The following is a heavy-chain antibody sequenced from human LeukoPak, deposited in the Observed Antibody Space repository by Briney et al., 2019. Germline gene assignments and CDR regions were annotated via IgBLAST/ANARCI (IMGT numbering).Heavy chain of an antibody. J-gene: IGHJ4*02. Sequence: GGSLRLSCAASGFTFDDYAMHWARHAPGKGLEWVSGISWNSGSIGYADSVKGRFTISRDNAKNSLYLQMNSLRAEDTALYYCAKGISAVAGYFDYWGQGTLVTVSS. D-gene: IGHD6-19*01. CDR3: AKGISAVAGYFDY. CDR1: GFTFDDYA. V-gene: IGHV3-9*01. CDR2: ISWNSGSI.